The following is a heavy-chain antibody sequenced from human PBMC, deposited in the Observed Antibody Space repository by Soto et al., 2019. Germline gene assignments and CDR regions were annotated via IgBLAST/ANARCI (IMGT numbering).Heavy chain of an antibody. V-gene: IGHV3-23*01. D-gene: IGHD2-8*01. J-gene: IGHJ4*02. CDR2: VDGSGGDT. CDR1: GFTFSSHA. Sequence: PGGSLRLSCAASGFTFSSHAMGWLRQAPGAGPEWVAFVDGSGGDTSYADSVKGRFTISRDNSDNSLFLHMNSLRAEDTGRYFCAKEIFAAAYAPTSALDLWGQGTLVPVSS. CDR3: AKEIFAAAYAPTSALDL.